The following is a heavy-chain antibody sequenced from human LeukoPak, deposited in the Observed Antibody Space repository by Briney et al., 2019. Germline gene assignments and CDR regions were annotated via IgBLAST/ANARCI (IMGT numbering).Heavy chain of an antibody. CDR3: ARGGYGDYNFDY. Sequence: SETLSLTCAVSGGSISSGGYSWSWIRQPPGKGLEWIGYIYHSGSTYYNPSLKSRVTISVDRSKNQFSLELSSVTAADTAVYYCARGGYGDYNFDYWGQGTLVTVSS. D-gene: IGHD4-17*01. J-gene: IGHJ4*02. CDR2: IYHSGST. V-gene: IGHV4-30-2*01. CDR1: GGSISSGGYS.